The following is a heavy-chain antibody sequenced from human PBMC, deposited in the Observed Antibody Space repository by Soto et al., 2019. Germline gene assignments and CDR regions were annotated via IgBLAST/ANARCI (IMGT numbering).Heavy chain of an antibody. CDR2: IYYSGST. D-gene: IGHD5-12*01. J-gene: IGHJ4*02. CDR1: GGSISSSSYY. CDR3: ASLNSGYDYYPSYYFDY. V-gene: IGHV4-39*01. Sequence: SETLSLTCTVSGGSISSSSYYWGWIRQPPGKGLEWIGSIYYSGSTYYNPSLKSRVTISVDTSKNQFSLKLSSVTAADTAVYYCASLNSGYDYYPSYYFDYWGQGTLVTVSS.